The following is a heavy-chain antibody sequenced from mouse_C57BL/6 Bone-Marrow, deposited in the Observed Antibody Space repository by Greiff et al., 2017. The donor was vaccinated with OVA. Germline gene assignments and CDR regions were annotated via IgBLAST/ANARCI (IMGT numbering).Heavy chain of an antibody. D-gene: IGHD1-1*01. CDR2: IYPGDGDT. CDR1: GYAFSSSW. Sequence: QVQLKESGPELVKPGASVKISCKASGYAFSSSWMNWVKQRPGQGLEWIGRIYPGDGDTNYNGKFKGKATLTADKSSSTAYMQLSSLTSEDSAVYVGATSFITTVGARWYFDVWGTGTTVTVSS. V-gene: IGHV1-82*01. CDR3: ATSFITTVGARWYFDV. J-gene: IGHJ1*03.